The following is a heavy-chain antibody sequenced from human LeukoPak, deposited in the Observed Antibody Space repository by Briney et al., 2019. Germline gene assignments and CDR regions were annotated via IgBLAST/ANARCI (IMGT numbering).Heavy chain of an antibody. CDR2: INHSGST. CDR1: GYSISSGYY. CDR3: ARTPRLRYFDWLPRGRYFDY. Sequence: SETLSLTCTVSGYSISSGYYWGWIRQPPGKGLEWIGEINHSGSTNYNPSLKSRVTISVDTSKNQFSLKLSSVTAADTAVYHCARTPRLRYFDWLPRGRYFDYWGQGTLVTVSS. D-gene: IGHD3-9*01. V-gene: IGHV4-38-2*02. J-gene: IGHJ4*02.